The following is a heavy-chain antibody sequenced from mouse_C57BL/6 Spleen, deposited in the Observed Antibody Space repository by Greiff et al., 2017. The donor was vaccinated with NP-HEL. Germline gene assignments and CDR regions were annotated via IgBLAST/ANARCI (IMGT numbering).Heavy chain of an antibody. CDR3: ALYYGSTHFDY. V-gene: IGHV1-81*01. CDR1: GYTFTSYG. Sequence: VQLQQSGAELARPGASVKLSCKASGYTFTSYGISWVKQRTGQGLEWIGEIYPRSGNTYYNEKFKGKATLTADKSSSTAYMELRSLTSEDFAVYFCALYYGSTHFDYWGQSTTLTVSS. J-gene: IGHJ2*01. CDR2: IYPRSGNT. D-gene: IGHD1-1*01.